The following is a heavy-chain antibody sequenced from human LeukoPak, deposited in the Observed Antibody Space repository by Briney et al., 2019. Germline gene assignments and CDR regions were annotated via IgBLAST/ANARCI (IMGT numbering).Heavy chain of an antibody. J-gene: IGHJ4*02. V-gene: IGHV3-21*01. CDR1: GFAFTTYT. D-gene: IGHD6-6*01. CDR2: ITSSSSSI. Sequence: KPGGSLRLSCAASGFAFTTYTINWVRQAPGKGLEWVSSITSSSSSIEYADSVKGRFTISRDNAKNSLYLQMNAPRAEDTAVYYCARDVRPDYWGQGTLVTVSS. CDR3: ARDVRPDY.